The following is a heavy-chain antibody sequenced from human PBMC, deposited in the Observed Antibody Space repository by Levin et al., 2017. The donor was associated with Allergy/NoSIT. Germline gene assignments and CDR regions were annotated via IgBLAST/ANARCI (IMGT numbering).Heavy chain of an antibody. J-gene: IGHJ4*02. CDR3: GRSGGRGWHGGFDY. CDR2: IYFSGST. CDR1: GGSITITSYY. V-gene: IGHV4-39*01. D-gene: IGHD6-19*01. Sequence: SETLSLICSVSGGSITITSYYWGWIRQPPGKGLEWFVNIYFSGSTFYSPSLKSRVTISVDTSKNQFSLRLTSVTAADTAVCYCGRSGGRGWHGGFDYWGQGTMVTVSS.